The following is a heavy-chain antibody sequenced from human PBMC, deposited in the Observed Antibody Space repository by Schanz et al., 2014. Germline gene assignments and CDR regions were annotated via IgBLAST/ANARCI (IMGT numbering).Heavy chain of an antibody. CDR3: AKSKSQLPLFDY. J-gene: IGHJ4*02. Sequence: QVQLVESGGGVVQPGRSLRLSCAASGFTFSSYGMHWVRQAPGKGLEWLAVIWFDGTNKYNADSVKGRFTISRDSSKNTLYLQMNSLRADDTAVYYCAKSKSQLPLFDYWGQGTLVAVSS. D-gene: IGHD2-21*01. CDR1: GFTFSSYG. V-gene: IGHV3-33*06. CDR2: IWFDGTNK.